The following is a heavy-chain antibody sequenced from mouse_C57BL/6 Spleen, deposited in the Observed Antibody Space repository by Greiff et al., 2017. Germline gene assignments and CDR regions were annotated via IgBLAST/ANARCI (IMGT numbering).Heavy chain of an antibody. CDR2: INPSNGGT. Sequence: QVQLQQPGTELVKPGASVKLSCKASGYTFTSYWMHWVKQRPGQGLEWIGNINPSNGGTNYNEKFKSKATLTVDKSSSTAYMQLSSLTSEDSAVYDWARYVTGWYLDVWGTGTTVTVSS. CDR1: GYTFTSYW. D-gene: IGHD2-13*01. CDR3: ARYVTGWYLDV. J-gene: IGHJ1*03. V-gene: IGHV1-53*01.